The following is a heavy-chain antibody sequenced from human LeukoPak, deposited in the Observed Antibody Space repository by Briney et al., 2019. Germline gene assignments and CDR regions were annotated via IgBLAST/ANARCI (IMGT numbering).Heavy chain of an antibody. CDR3: AKDGNYYDSSGYYHYDAFDI. V-gene: IGHV3-7*01. CDR1: GFTFSNYW. D-gene: IGHD3-22*01. CDR2: IKEDGSEK. J-gene: IGHJ3*02. Sequence: GGSLRLSCAASGFTFSNYWMTWVRQAPGKGLKGVANIKEDGSEKYYVDSVTGRFTISRDNAENSLYLQMNSLRAEDTAVYYCAKDGNYYDSSGYYHYDAFDIWGQGTVVTVSS.